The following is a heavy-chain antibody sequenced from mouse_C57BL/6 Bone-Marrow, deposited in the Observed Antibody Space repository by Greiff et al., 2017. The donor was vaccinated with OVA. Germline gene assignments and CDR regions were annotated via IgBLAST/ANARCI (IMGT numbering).Heavy chain of an antibody. CDR1: GYSITSGYY. V-gene: IGHV3-6*01. J-gene: IGHJ2*01. D-gene: IGHD1-1*01. CDR2: ISYDGSN. Sequence: EVQVVESGPGLVKPSQSLSLTCSVTGYSITSGYYWNWIRQFPGNKLEWMGYISYDGSNNYNPSLKNRISITRDTSKNQFFLKLNSVTTEDTATYYCARGITTYFDYWGQGTTLTVSS. CDR3: ARGITTYFDY.